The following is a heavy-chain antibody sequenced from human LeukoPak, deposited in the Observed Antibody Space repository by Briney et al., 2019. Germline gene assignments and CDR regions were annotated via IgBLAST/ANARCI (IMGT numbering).Heavy chain of an antibody. CDR2: INPNSGGT. J-gene: IGHJ3*02. Sequence: ASVTVSCKASGYTFTGYYMHWVRQAPGQGLEWMGWINPNSGGTNYAQKFQGRVTMTRDTSISTAYMELSRLRSDDTAVYYCARSGIHIKRRLEPGAFDIWGQGTMVTVSS. D-gene: IGHD1-1*01. V-gene: IGHV1-2*02. CDR1: GYTFTGYY. CDR3: ARSGIHIKRRLEPGAFDI.